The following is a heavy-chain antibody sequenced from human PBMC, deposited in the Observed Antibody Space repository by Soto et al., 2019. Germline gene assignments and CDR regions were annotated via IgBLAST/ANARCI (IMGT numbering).Heavy chain of an antibody. CDR2: ISSRSSTI. CDR1: GFSFSTYN. J-gene: IGHJ4*02. CDR3: ARAIAVGSTSLDY. V-gene: IGHV3-48*02. Sequence: GGSLRLSCAASGFSFSTYNMNWVRQAPGRELEWVSYISSRSSTIYHADSVKGRFTISRDNAKNSLYLQMDSLRDEDTAVYFCARAIAVGSTSLDYWGLGTRVTVSS. D-gene: IGHD6-19*01.